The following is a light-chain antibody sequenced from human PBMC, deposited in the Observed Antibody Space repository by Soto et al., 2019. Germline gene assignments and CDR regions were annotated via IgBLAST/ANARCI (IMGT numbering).Light chain of an antibody. Sequence: EIVLTQSPATLSSSPGERATLSCRASQSVSSFLAWYQQKPGQAPRLLIYDASNRATGIPARFSGSGSGTDFTLTISSLEPEDFAVYYCQQRSNWLTWTFGQGTKVDIK. CDR1: QSVSSF. CDR3: QQRSNWLTWT. J-gene: IGKJ1*01. V-gene: IGKV3-11*01. CDR2: DAS.